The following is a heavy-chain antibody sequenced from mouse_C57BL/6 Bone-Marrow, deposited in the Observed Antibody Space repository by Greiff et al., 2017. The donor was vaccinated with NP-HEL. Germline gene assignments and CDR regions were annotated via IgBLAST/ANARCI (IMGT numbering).Heavy chain of an antibody. V-gene: IGHV1-22*01. CDR3: ARRADYYGSSPWYFDV. CDR2: INPNNGGT. J-gene: IGHJ1*03. Sequence: VQLQQSGPELVKPGASVKMSCKASGYTFTDYNMHWVKQSHGKSLEWIGYINPNNGGTSYNQKFKGKATLTVNKSSSTAYMELRSLTSEDSAVYYCARRADYYGSSPWYFDVWGTGTTVTVSS. CDR1: GYTFTDYN. D-gene: IGHD1-1*01.